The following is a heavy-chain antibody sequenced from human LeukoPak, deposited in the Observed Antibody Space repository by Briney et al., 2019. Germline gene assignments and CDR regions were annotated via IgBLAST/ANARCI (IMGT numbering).Heavy chain of an antibody. CDR1: GRMFITYN. J-gene: IGHJ3*02. CDR3: VSQDGLTFLDAFGI. V-gene: IGHV3-30*04. Sequence: GGSLRLSCAASGRMFITYNMHWVRQAPGKGLEWVSMISADESDITYTDSVKGRFTTSRDNSKNTLYLQMTSLRPEDTALYYCVSQDGLTFLDAFGIWGQGTPLIVSS. CDR2: ISADESDI. D-gene: IGHD5-24*01.